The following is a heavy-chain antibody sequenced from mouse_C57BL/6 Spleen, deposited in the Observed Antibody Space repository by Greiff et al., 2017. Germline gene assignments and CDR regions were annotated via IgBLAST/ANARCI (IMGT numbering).Heavy chain of an antibody. CDR1: GYSFTDYN. V-gene: IGHV1-39*01. Sequence: EVHLVESGPELVKPGASVKISCKASGYSFTDYNMNWVKQSNGKSLEWIGVINPNYGTTSYNQKFKGKATLTVDQSSSTAYMQLNSLTSEDSAVYYCARMDYYGSRWFAYWGQGTLVTVSA. J-gene: IGHJ3*01. CDR2: INPNYGTT. CDR3: ARMDYYGSRWFAY. D-gene: IGHD1-1*01.